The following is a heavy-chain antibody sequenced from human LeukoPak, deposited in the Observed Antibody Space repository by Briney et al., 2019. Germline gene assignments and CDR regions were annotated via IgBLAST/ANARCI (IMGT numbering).Heavy chain of an antibody. CDR1: GGSISAYY. CDR2: IHYSGTT. J-gene: IGHJ4*02. D-gene: IGHD6-6*01. CDR3: ARFGTSSSRFFDQ. V-gene: IGHV4-59*01. Sequence: PSETLSLTCTVSGGSISAYYWSWIRQPPGKGLEWIGYIHYSGTTNYYPSLKSRVAIALDTSKNQFSLKLNSVTAADTAVYYCARFGTSSSRFFDQWGQGTLVTVSS.